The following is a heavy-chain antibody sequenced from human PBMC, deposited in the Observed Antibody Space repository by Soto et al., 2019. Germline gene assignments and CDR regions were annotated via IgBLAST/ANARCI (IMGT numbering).Heavy chain of an antibody. J-gene: IGHJ5*02. D-gene: IGHD1-1*01. Sequence: GGSLGLSCAASGFSFSSYSMNWVCQAPGKGLEWVGRSRDKSKSYTTSYAAPVKDRFTISRDDSKNSLYLQMNSLKTDDTAVYYCVRVIKGGTTSFDPWAQGT. CDR2: SRDKSKSYTT. CDR3: VRVIKGGTTSFDP. CDR1: GFSFSSYS. V-gene: IGHV3-72*01.